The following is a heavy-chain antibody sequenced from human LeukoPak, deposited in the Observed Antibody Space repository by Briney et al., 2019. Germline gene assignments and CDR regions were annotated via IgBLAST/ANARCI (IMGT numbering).Heavy chain of an antibody. CDR1: GFTFSSYA. Sequence: GGSLRLSCAASGFTFSSYATHWVRQAPGKGLEYVSAISSNGGSTYYANSVKGRFTISRDNSKNTLYLQMGSLRAEDMAVYYCARDRYYYDSSEFDYWGQGTLVTVSS. D-gene: IGHD3-22*01. CDR3: ARDRYYYDSSEFDY. CDR2: ISSNGGST. V-gene: IGHV3-64*01. J-gene: IGHJ4*02.